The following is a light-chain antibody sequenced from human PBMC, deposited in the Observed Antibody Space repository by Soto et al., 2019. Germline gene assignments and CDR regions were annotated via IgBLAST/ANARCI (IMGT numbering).Light chain of an antibody. CDR3: QQYYKWPQT. J-gene: IGKJ1*01. CDR2: DAS. V-gene: IGKV3-15*01. Sequence: EIVMTQAPATLSVAPGVRATLSCRATHGVRNKLAWYQQKPGQAPRLLIYDASTRATGIPARFRGSGSGTEFTLTISSLQSEDFAVYHCQQYYKWPQTFGQGTKVDIK. CDR1: HGVRNK.